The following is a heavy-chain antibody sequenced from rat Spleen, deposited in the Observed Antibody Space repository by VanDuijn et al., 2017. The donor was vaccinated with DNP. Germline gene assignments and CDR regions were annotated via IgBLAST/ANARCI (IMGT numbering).Heavy chain of an antibody. Sequence: EVKLVESGGGLVQPGKSLKLSCAASGFNFSNYYMAWVRQAPKKGLEWVATISTSGSRAYYPDSVKGRFTISRDDAKSSLYLQMNSLKSEDTATYYCARSDSYGFPYWGQGTLVTVSS. J-gene: IGHJ3*01. V-gene: IGHV5-25*01. CDR3: ARSDSYGFPY. CDR2: ISTSGSRA. D-gene: IGHD1-2*01. CDR1: GFNFSNYY.